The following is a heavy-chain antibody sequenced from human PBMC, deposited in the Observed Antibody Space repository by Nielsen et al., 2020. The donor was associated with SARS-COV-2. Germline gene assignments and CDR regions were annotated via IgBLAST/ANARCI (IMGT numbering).Heavy chain of an antibody. V-gene: IGHV1-3*01. J-gene: IGHJ6*02. CDR1: GYTFTSYA. CDR2: INAGNGNT. Sequence: ASVKVSCKASGYTFTSYAMHWVRQAPGQRLEWMGWINAGNGNTKYSQKFQGRVTITRDTSASTAYMELSSLRSEDTAVYYCARESSTSALFYYYYGMDVWGQGTTVTVSS. CDR3: ARESSTSALFYYYYGMDV. D-gene: IGHD2-2*01.